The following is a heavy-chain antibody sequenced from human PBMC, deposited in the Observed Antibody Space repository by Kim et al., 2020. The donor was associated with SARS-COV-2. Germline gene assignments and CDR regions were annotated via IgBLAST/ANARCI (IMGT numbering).Heavy chain of an antibody. V-gene: IGHV1-69*13. D-gene: IGHD3-3*01. CDR1: GGSFYSYT. Sequence: SVKVSCKASGGSFYSYTLNWVRQAPGQGLEWVGAIDTVRGTVNYAQRFRGRVTIAADESMTTAYMELSSLTFDDTASYYCARDSDDGVVIYAFNIWGQG. J-gene: IGHJ3*02. CDR2: IDTVRGTV. CDR3: ARDSDDGVVIYAFNI.